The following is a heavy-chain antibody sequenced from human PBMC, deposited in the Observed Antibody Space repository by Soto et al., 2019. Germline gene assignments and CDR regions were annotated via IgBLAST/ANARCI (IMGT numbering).Heavy chain of an antibody. J-gene: IGHJ6*02. V-gene: IGHV1-18*04. D-gene: IGHD6-13*01. Sequence: ASVKVSGKASGYTFTSYGISWVRQAPGQGLEWMGWISAYNGNTNYAQKLQGRVTMTTDTSTRTAYMELRSRRSDDTAVYYCAREGRGYSSPRYYYYGMDVWGQGTTVIVS. CDR3: AREGRGYSSPRYYYYGMDV. CDR1: GYTFTSYG. CDR2: ISAYNGNT.